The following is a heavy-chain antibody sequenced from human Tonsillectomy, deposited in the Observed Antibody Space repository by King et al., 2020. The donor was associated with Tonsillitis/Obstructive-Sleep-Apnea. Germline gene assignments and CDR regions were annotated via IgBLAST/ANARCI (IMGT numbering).Heavy chain of an antibody. V-gene: IGHV1-8*01. CDR3: AMGIGIYYAGRDY. J-gene: IGHJ4*02. CDR2: MNPYSGNT. Sequence: QLVQSGAEVKKPGASVKVSCKASGYTFTNYDINWVRQATGQGLEWMGWMNPYSGNTGYAQKFQGRVTMTRKTSISTAYMELSSLRSEETAVYYCAMGIGIYYAGRDYWGQGTLVTVSS. D-gene: IGHD1-26*01. CDR1: GYTFTNYD.